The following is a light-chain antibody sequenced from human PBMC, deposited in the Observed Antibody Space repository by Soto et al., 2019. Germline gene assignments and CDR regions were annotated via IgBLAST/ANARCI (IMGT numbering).Light chain of an antibody. CDR3: LQYYNSYT. CDR1: QNILYSPNNKNY. CDR2: WAS. J-gene: IGKJ2*01. V-gene: IGKV4-1*01. Sequence: DIVMTQSPDSLAVSLGERATINCKSSQNILYSPNNKNYLAWYQQKPGQHPKLLTYWASTRQSGVPDRFSGSGSETDFTLTISSVQSEDVAVYYCLQYYNSYTFGQGTKLEI.